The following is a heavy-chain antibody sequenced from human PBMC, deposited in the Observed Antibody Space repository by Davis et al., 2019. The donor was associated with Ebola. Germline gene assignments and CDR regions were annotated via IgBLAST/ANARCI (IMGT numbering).Heavy chain of an antibody. D-gene: IGHD6-6*01. Sequence: PGGSLRLSCAASGFTFSSYWMSWVRQAPGKGLEWVANIKQDGSEKYYVDSVKGRFTISRDNAKNSLYLQMNSLRAEDTAVYYCAREWVEQLEGMDVWGQGTTVTVSS. CDR1: GFTFSSYW. J-gene: IGHJ6*02. CDR2: IKQDGSEK. CDR3: AREWVEQLEGMDV. V-gene: IGHV3-7*01.